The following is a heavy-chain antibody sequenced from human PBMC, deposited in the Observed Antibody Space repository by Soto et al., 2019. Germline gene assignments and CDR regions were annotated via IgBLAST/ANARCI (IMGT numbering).Heavy chain of an antibody. V-gene: IGHV3-30*18. J-gene: IGHJ4*02. CDR2: ISYDGSNK. D-gene: IGHD2-15*01. CDR3: AKELALIWIDY. Sequence: GGSLRLSCAASGFTFSSYGMHWVRQAPGKGLEWVAVISYDGSNKYYADSVKGRFTISRDNSKNTLYLQMNSLRAEDTAVYYCAKELALIWIDYWGQGTLVTVSS. CDR1: GFTFSSYG.